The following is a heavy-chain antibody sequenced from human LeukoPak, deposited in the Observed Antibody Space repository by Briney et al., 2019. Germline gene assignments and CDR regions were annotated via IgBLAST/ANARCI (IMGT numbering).Heavy chain of an antibody. CDR2: ISRGNSHI. CDR1: GFTFSSYN. J-gene: IGHJ4*02. CDR3: ARVGYYDSSGYYPVPFDN. D-gene: IGHD3-22*01. V-gene: IGHV3-21*01. Sequence: GGSLRLSCAASGFTFSSYNMNWVRQAPGKGLEWVSSISRGNSHIYYADSLKGRFTISRDDAKSSLYLQMNSLRAEDTAVYYCARVGYYDSSGYYPVPFDNWGQGTLVTVSS.